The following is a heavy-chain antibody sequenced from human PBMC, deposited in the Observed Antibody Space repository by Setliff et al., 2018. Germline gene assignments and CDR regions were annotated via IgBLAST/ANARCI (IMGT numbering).Heavy chain of an antibody. D-gene: IGHD2-15*01. J-gene: IGHJ4*02. CDR3: VRDEVNCSGSKCYSGFDS. V-gene: IGHV3-48*01. CDR1: GFNFNLYN. Sequence: GGSLRLSCAASGFNFNLYNMNWVRQAPGKGLGWVSYIISNSLTIHYADSVRGRFTVSRDNARDSLYLQMSNLRAEDTAVYYCVRDEVNCSGSKCYSGFDSWGQGSLVTVSS. CDR2: IISNSLTI.